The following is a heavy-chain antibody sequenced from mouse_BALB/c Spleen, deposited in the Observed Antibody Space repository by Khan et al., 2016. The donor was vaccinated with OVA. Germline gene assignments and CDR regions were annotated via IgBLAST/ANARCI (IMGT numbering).Heavy chain of an antibody. Sequence: EVELVESGGGLVKPGGSLKVSCAASGFAFSSYGMSWVRQTPEKRLEWVAYISSGGGITSYPDTVKGRFTISRDNANNTLYLQMSSLKSEDTAMYYCARHSDWAWAMDYWGQGTSVTVSS. CDR3: ARHSDWAWAMDY. CDR2: ISSGGGIT. J-gene: IGHJ4*01. CDR1: GFAFSSYG. V-gene: IGHV5-12-1*01. D-gene: IGHD4-1*01.